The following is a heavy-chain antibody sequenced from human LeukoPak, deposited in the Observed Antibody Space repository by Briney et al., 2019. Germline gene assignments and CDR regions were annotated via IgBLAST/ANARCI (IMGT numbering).Heavy chain of an antibody. J-gene: IGHJ4*02. D-gene: IGHD3-16*02. CDR1: GYTFTGYY. CDR3: ARGYDYVWRSYRSDY. V-gene: IGHV1-2*02. CDR2: INPNSGGT. Sequence: ASVKVSCKASGYTFTGYYMHWVRQAPGQGLEWMGWINPNSGGTNYAQKFQGRVTMTRDTSISTAYMELSRLRSDDTAVYYCARGYDYVWRSYRSDYWGQGTLVTVSS.